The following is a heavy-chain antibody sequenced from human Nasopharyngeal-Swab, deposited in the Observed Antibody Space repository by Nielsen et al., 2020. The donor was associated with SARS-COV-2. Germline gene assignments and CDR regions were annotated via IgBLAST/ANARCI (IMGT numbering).Heavy chain of an antibody. CDR2: FDPEDGET. V-gene: IGHV1-24*01. CDR3: ATAIITMISGFDY. CDR1: GYTLTELS. D-gene: IGHD3-22*01. Sequence: ASVKVSYKVSGYTLTELSMHWLRQAPGKGLEWMGGFDPEDGETIYAQKFQGRVTMTEDTSTDTAYMELSSLRSEDAAVYYCATAIITMISGFDYWGQGTLVTVSS. J-gene: IGHJ4*02.